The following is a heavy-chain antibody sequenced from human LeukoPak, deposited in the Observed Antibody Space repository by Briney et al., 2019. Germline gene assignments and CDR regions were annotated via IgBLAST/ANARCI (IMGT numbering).Heavy chain of an antibody. CDR1: GFTFSSYS. CDR2: ISSSSSYI. V-gene: IGHV3-21*01. D-gene: IGHD5-18*01. CDR3: ARATYSYGLDDAFDI. Sequence: GGSLRLSCAASGFTFSSYSMNWVRQAPGKGLEWVSSISSSSSYIYYADSVKGRFTISRDNAKNSLYLQMSSLRAEDTAVYYCARATYSYGLDDAFDIWGQGTMVTVSS. J-gene: IGHJ3*02.